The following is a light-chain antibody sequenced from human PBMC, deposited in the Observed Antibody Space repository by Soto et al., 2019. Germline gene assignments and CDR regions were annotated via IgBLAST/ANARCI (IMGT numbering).Light chain of an antibody. CDR2: EVN. Sequence: QSALIQPASVSGSPGQSITISCTGTSRDVGGSNYVSWYQHHPHRAPKLLIYEVNYRPSGVSSRFSGSKSGNTASLTISGLQAEDEADYYCSSYISSTTLEVFGVGTKLTVL. J-gene: IGLJ2*01. CDR1: SRDVGGSNY. CDR3: SSYISSTTLEV. V-gene: IGLV2-14*01.